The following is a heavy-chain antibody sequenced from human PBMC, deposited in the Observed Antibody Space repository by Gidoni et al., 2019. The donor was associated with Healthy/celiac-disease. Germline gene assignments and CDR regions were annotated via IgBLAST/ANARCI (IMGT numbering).Heavy chain of an antibody. D-gene: IGHD2-8*01. CDR1: GFTFRSYG. CDR2: IWYDGSNK. Sequence: QVQLVESGAGVVQPGRSLRLSCAASGFTFRSYGMHWVRQAPGKGLEWVAVIWYDGSNKYYADSVKGRFTISRDNSKNTLYLQMNSLRAEDTAVYYCARDIWTNGVCYTFDYWGQGTLVTVSS. J-gene: IGHJ4*02. CDR3: ARDIWTNGVCYTFDY. V-gene: IGHV3-33*01.